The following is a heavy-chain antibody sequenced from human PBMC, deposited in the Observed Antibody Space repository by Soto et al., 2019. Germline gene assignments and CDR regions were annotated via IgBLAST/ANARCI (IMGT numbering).Heavy chain of an antibody. CDR1: GGSISSPNYY. CDR2: IFYSGAN. CDR3: AKAWDGYNSIEN. V-gene: IGHV4-39*01. D-gene: IGHD5-12*01. J-gene: IGHJ4*02. Sequence: NPSETLSLTCTVSGGSISSPNYYWGWIRQPPGRGLEWIGSIFYSGANYYNPSLQSRVTISVDTSKNQFSLKLNSVTAADTALYYCAKAWDGYNSIENWGQGTQVTVSS.